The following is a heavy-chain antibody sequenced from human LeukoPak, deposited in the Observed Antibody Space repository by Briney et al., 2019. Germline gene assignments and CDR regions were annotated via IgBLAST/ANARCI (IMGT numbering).Heavy chain of an antibody. CDR1: GFTFSSYG. V-gene: IGHV3-30*18. CDR2: ISYDGSNK. D-gene: IGHD7-27*01. Sequence: GGSLRLSCAASGFTFSSYGMHWVRQAPGKGLEWVAVISYDGSNKYYADSVKGRFTISRDNSKNTLYLQMNSLRAEDTAVYYCAKGGEAWGFDYWGQGTLVTVSS. J-gene: IGHJ4*02. CDR3: AKGGEAWGFDY.